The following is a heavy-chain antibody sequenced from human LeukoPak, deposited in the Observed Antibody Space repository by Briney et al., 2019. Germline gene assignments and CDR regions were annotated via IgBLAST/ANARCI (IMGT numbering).Heavy chain of an antibody. CDR1: GFTFSSYG. V-gene: IGHV3-30*02. D-gene: IGHD3-22*01. Sequence: GSLRLSCAASGFTFSSYGMHWVRQAPGKGLEWVAFIRYDGSNKYYADSVKGRFTISRDNSKNTLYLQMNSLRAEDTAVYYCATSSGYYDSSGPLDYWGQGTLVTVS. CDR3: ATSSGYYDSSGPLDY. CDR2: IRYDGSNK. J-gene: IGHJ4*02.